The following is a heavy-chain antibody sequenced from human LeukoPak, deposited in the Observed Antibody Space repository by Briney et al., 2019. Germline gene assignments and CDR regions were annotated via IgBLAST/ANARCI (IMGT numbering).Heavy chain of an antibody. D-gene: IGHD6-13*01. J-gene: IGHJ4*02. Sequence: ASVKVSCKASGGTFSSYAMSWVRQAPGKGLEWVSAISGSGGSTYYADSVKGRFTISRDNSKNTLYLQMNSLRAEDTAVYYCAKEEQQLVHGYWGQGTLVTVSS. CDR2: ISGSGGST. CDR1: GGTFSSYA. CDR3: AKEEQQLVHGY. V-gene: IGHV3-23*01.